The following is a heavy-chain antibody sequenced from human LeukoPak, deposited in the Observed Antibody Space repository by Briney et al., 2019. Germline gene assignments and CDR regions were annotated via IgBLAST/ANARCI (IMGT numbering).Heavy chain of an antibody. CDR3: ARDGASGYDILTPLDY. CDR1: GFTFSTYA. CDR2: INWNGGST. J-gene: IGHJ4*02. V-gene: IGHV3-20*04. D-gene: IGHD3-9*01. Sequence: GGSLRLSCAASGFTFSTYAMSWVRQAPGKGLEWVSGINWNGGSTGYADSVKGRFTISRDNAKNSLYLQMNSLRAEDTALYYSARDGASGYDILTPLDYWGQGTLVTVSS.